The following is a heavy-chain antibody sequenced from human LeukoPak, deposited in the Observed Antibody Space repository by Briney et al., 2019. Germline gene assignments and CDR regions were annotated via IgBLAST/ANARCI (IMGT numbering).Heavy chain of an antibody. V-gene: IGHV3-23*01. CDR1: GFTFSSYA. J-gene: IGHJ4*02. CDR2: ISGSGDTT. CDR3: ARTPQKHCSSTTCYPDY. Sequence: GGSLRLSCAASGFTFSSYAMSWVRLAPGKGLEWVSTISGSGDTTYYADSVRGRFTVSRDNSKNTLYLQMNSLRAESTAVYYCARTPQKHCSSTTCYPDYWGQGTLVTVSS. D-gene: IGHD2-2*01.